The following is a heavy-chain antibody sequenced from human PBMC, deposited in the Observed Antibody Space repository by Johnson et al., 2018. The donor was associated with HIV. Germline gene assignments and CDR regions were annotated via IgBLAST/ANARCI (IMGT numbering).Heavy chain of an antibody. CDR1: GFTFNTYG. D-gene: IGHD3-22*01. Sequence: QVQLVESGGGVVQTGTSLRLSCAASGFTFNTYGMHWVRQAPGKGLEWVALMSHDGSNKYYTDPVKGRFTISRDNSKNALYLQMHNLTTEDTAVYYCAREGYDIYDAFDIWGQGTMVTVAS. CDR2: MSHDGSNK. V-gene: IGHV3-30*03. CDR3: AREGYDIYDAFDI. J-gene: IGHJ3*02.